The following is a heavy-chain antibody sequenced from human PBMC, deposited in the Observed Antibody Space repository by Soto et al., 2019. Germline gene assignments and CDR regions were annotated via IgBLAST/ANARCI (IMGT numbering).Heavy chain of an antibody. CDR1: GGSISSYY. CDR2: IYYSGST. Sequence: SETLSLTCTVSGGSISSYYWSWIRQPPGKGLEWIGYIYYSGSTNYNPSLKSRVTVSVDTSKNQFSLKLSSVTAADTAVYYCARVAPSTVPLTYYYHYLDVWGQGTTVTVSS. CDR3: ARVAPSTVPLTYYYHYLDV. V-gene: IGHV4-59*01. D-gene: IGHD4-17*01. J-gene: IGHJ6*03.